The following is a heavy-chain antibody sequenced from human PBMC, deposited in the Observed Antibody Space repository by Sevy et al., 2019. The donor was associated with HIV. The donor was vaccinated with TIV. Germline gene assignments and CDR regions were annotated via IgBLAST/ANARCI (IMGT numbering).Heavy chain of an antibody. J-gene: IGHJ4*02. CDR3: ARGGPNQQQLDYFDH. Sequence: SETVSLTCTVSGVSVSPYYWAWIRQPPGKGLECVAFSGSTNYNPSLKSRANTSVDTSKNQFSLKLSSVTAADTAIYYCARGGPNQQQLDYFDHWGQGTLVTVSS. V-gene: IGHV4-59*02. D-gene: IGHD1-1*01. CDR2: SGST. CDR1: GVSVSPYY.